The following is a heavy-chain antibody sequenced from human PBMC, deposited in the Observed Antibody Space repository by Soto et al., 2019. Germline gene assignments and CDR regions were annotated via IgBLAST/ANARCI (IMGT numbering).Heavy chain of an antibody. J-gene: IGHJ6*02. V-gene: IGHV1-69*01. CDR1: GGTFSTYS. Sequence: EQLVQSGAEVKKPGSSVKVSCEASGGTFSTYSISWVRQAPGHGLEWMGEVIPYFGTANHAQKLQGRVTLTVDASTSTAYMELRSLRSEDTALYYCERVRISFRRRGAHYYEDGMDVWGQGTRVTVSS. D-gene: IGHD3-3*01. CDR2: VIPYFGTA. CDR3: ERVRISFRRRGAHYYEDGMDV.